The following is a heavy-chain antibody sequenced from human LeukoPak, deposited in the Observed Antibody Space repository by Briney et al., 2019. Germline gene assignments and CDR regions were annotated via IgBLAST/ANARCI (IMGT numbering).Heavy chain of an antibody. CDR2: ISSSGSTI. CDR1: GFTFSDYY. Sequence: GGSLRLSCAASGFTFSDYYMSWIRPAPGKGLEWVSYISSSGSTIYYADSVKGRFTISRDNAKNSLYLQMNSLRAEDTAVYYCAREGGTAILNWFDPWGQGTLVTVSS. D-gene: IGHD5-18*01. CDR3: AREGGTAILNWFDP. V-gene: IGHV3-11*04. J-gene: IGHJ5*02.